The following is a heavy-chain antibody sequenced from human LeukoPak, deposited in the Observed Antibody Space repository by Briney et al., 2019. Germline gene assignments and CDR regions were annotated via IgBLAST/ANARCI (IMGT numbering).Heavy chain of an antibody. J-gene: IGHJ4*02. V-gene: IGHV4-34*01. D-gene: IGHD3-3*01. Sequence: PSETLSLTCAVYGGSFSGYYWSWIRQPPGKGLEWIGEINHSGSTNYNPSLKSRVTISVDTSKNQFSLKLSSVTAADTAVYYCARGRREWTTNSLLDYWGQGTLVTVSS. CDR1: GGSFSGYY. CDR3: ARGRREWTTNSLLDY. CDR2: INHSGST.